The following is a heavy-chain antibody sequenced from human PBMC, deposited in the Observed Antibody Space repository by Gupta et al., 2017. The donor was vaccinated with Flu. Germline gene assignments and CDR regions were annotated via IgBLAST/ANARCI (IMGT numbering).Heavy chain of an antibody. CDR3: ARQYCSSTSCYGQNWFDP. D-gene: IGHD2-2*01. J-gene: IGHJ5*02. V-gene: IGHV4-39*01. Sequence: QLQLQESGPGLVKPSETLSLTCTVSGGSISRSSYYWGWIRQPPGKGLEWIGSIYYSGSTYYNPSLKSRVTISVDTSKNQFSLKLSSVTAADTAVYYCARQYCSSTSCYGQNWFDPWGQGTLVTVSS. CDR2: IYYSGST. CDR1: GGSISRSSYY.